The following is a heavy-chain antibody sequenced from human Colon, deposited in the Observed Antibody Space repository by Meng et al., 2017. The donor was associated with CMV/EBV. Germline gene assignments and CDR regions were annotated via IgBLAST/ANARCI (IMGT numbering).Heavy chain of an antibody. D-gene: IGHD2/OR15-2a*01. J-gene: IGHJ5*02. V-gene: IGHV3-53*05. CDR3: ARASNTSFDP. CDR2: IYSVGTGGTT. Sequence: GESLKISCAASGFSVSSNFMNWVRQAPGKGLEWVSVIYSVGTGGTTYHAESVKGRFTISRDNSKNTVDLQMDSLRGEDAAIYYCARASNTSFDPWGQGTRVTVSS. CDR1: GFSVSSNF.